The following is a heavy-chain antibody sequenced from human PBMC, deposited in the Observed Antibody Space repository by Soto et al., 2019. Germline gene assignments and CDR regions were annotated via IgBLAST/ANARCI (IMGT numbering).Heavy chain of an antibody. Sequence: EVQLVESGGGLVQPGRSLRLACAASGFTFDDYAMHWVRQGPGKGLEWVSGISWNSGRIDYADSVKGRFTISRDNAKKSLYLQMNSLRGEDTALYYCAKDLREYASGWTYFDNWGQGTLVTVSS. CDR2: ISWNSGRI. CDR3: AKDLREYASGWTYFDN. V-gene: IGHV3-9*01. CDR1: GFTFDDYA. D-gene: IGHD6-19*01. J-gene: IGHJ4*02.